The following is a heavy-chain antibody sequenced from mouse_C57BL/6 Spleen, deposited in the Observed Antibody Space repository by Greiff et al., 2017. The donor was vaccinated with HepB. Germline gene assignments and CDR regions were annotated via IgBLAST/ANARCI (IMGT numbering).Heavy chain of an antibody. Sequence: VQLQQPGAELVRPGSSVKLSCKASGYTFTSYWMDWVKQRPGQGLEWIGNIYPSDSETHYNQKFKDKATLTVDKSSSTAYMQLSSLTSEDSAVYYCARLDAYEVTTWGQGTLVTVSA. J-gene: IGHJ3*01. CDR1: GYTFTSYW. D-gene: IGHD6-5*01. V-gene: IGHV1-61*01. CDR3: ARLDAYEVTT. CDR2: IYPSDSET.